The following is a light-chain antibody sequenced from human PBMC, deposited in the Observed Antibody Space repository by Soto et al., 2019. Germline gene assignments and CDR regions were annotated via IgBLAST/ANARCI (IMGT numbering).Light chain of an antibody. CDR2: EAT. V-gene: IGLV2-23*01. Sequence: QSVLTQPASVSGSPGQSITISCTGSISDVGSYNLVSWYQHHPGKVPKVIIYEATKRPSGVSSRFSGSKSPNAASLTISGLQAEDKADYSCYLYTGNRRTFGSGTKVPVL. CDR3: YLYTGNRRT. J-gene: IGLJ1*01. CDR1: ISDVGSYNL.